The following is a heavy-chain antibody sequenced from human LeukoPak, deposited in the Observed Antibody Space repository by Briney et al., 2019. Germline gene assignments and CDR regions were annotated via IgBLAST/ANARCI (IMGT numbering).Heavy chain of an antibody. V-gene: IGHV1-2*02. CDR2: INPNSGGT. CDR3: ARGIEQQLVLYNWFDP. Sequence: ASVKVSCKASGYTFTGYYMHWVRQAPGQGLEWMGWINPNSGGTNYAQKFQGRVTMTRDTSISTAYMELSRLRSDDTAVYYCARGIEQQLVLYNWFDPWGQGTLVTVSS. CDR1: GYTFTGYY. D-gene: IGHD6-13*01. J-gene: IGHJ5*02.